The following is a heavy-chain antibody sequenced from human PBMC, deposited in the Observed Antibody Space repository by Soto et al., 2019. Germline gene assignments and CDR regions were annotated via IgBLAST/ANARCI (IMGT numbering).Heavy chain of an antibody. J-gene: IGHJ6*02. V-gene: IGHV3-53*01. D-gene: IGHD3-3*01. CDR1: GFTVRTNY. CDR3: ARDPKGFWSGSSYYYYGMDV. Sequence: EVQLVESGGGLIQPGGSLRLSCAASGFTVRTNYMSWVRQAPGKGLEWVSVICGDGATYYADPVKGRFTISRDTSKNTPFLQMNSLRAEDTAVYYCARDPKGFWSGSSYYYYGMDVWGQGTTVTVSS. CDR2: ICGDGAT.